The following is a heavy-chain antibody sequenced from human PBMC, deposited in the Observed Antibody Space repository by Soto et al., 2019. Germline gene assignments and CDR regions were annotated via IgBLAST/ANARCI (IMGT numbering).Heavy chain of an antibody. Sequence: VGSLRLSGAASGFTFSSYAMSWVRQAPGKGLEWVSAISGSGGSTYYADSVKGRFTISRDNSKNTLYLQMNSLRAEDTAVYYCAKYSMVVTAVDYYYGMDVWGQGTTVTVSS. J-gene: IGHJ6*02. CDR1: GFTFSSYA. D-gene: IGHD2-21*02. CDR2: ISGSGGST. V-gene: IGHV3-23*01. CDR3: AKYSMVVTAVDYYYGMDV.